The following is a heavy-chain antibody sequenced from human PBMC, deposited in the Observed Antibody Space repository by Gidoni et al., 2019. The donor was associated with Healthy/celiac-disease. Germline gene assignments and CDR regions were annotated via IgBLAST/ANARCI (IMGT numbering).Heavy chain of an antibody. V-gene: IGHV1-18*04. CDR2: ISAYNGNT. D-gene: IGHD3-16*01. Sequence: QVQLVQSGAEVKKPGASVKVSCKASGYTFTSDGISWVRQAPGQGLEWMGWISAYNGNTNDAQKLQGRVTMTTDTSTSTAYMELRILRSVDTAVYYCARDISGDYVLGSYSEHFDYWGQGTLVTVSS. CDR1: GYTFTSDG. J-gene: IGHJ4*02. CDR3: ARDISGDYVLGSYSEHFDY.